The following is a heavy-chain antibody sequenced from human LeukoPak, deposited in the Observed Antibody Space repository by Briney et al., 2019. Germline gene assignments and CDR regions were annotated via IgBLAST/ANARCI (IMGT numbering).Heavy chain of an antibody. J-gene: IGHJ4*02. Sequence: SSETLSLTCTVSGGSIRSGDYYWSWIRQPPGKGLEWIGYIYYSGSTNYNPSLKSRVTISIDTSKNQFSLKLSSVTAADTAVYYCARGTYSGSQRGFDYWGQRTLVTVSS. D-gene: IGHD1-26*01. CDR3: ARGTYSGSQRGFDY. CDR1: GGSIRSGDYY. CDR2: IYYSGST. V-gene: IGHV4-30-4*01.